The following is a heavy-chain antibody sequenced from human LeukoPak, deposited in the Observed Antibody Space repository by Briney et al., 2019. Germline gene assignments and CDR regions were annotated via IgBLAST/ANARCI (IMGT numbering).Heavy chain of an antibody. CDR2: IYYSGST. V-gene: IGHV4-59*01. D-gene: IGHD4-17*01. J-gene: IGHJ4*02. Sequence: PSETLSLTCTVSGGSISSYYWSWIRQPPGKGLEWIGYIYYSGSTNYNPSLKSRVTISVDTSKNQFSLKLSSVTTADTAVYYCVRGGLRGDHWGQGTLVTVSS. CDR1: GGSISSYY. CDR3: VRGGLRGDH.